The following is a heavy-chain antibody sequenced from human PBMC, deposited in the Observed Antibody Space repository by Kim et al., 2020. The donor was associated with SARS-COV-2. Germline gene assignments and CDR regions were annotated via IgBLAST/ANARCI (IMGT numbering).Heavy chain of an antibody. J-gene: IGHJ4*02. CDR3: AKEHWGPEY. Sequence: GGSLRLSCAASGFTFSRYWMTWVRQAPGKGLEWVANIKGDGSDKNYVDSVKGRFTISRDNAKNSVYVQMNSLRVEDTAVYYCAKEHWGPEYWCQGILVIV. D-gene: IGHD7-27*01. V-gene: IGHV3-7*01. CDR1: GFTFSRYW. CDR2: IKGDGSDK.